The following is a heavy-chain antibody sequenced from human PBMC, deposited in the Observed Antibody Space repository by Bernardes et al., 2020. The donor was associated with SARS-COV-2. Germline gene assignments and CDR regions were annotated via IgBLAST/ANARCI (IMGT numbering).Heavy chain of an antibody. V-gene: IGHV1-24*01. CDR2: FDPEDGET. Sequence: ASVKASCKVSGYTLTALSMHWVRQAPGQGLEWMGGFDPEDGETIYAQKFQGRVTMTEDTSTDTAYMELSSLRSEDTAVYYCATEPAYCGGDCYFRWDVWGQGTTVTVSS. J-gene: IGHJ6*02. CDR1: GYTLTALS. CDR3: ATEPAYCGGDCYFRWDV. D-gene: IGHD2-21*02.